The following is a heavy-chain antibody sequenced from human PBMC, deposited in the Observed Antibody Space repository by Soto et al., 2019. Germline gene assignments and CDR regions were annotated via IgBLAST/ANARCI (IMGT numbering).Heavy chain of an antibody. CDR3: ARDCTGYSSSCFNWFDP. V-gene: IGHV3-11*01. CDR1: GFTFSDYY. J-gene: IGHJ5*02. D-gene: IGHD6-13*01. Sequence: PGGSLRLSCAASGFTFSDYYMSWIRQAPGKGLEWVSYISSSGSTIYYADSVKGRFTISRDNAKNSLYLQMNSLRAEDTAVYYCARDCTGYSSSCFNWFDPWGQGPLVPVPP. CDR2: ISSSGSTI.